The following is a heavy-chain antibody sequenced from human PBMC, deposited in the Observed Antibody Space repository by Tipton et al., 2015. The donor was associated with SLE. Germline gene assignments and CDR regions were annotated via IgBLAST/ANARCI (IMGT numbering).Heavy chain of an antibody. CDR1: GGSISSGGYS. CDR3: ARGGTAGLPGY. D-gene: IGHD6-13*01. J-gene: IGHJ4*02. CDR2: IYHSGST. Sequence: TLSLTCAISGGSISSGGYSWSWIRQPPGKGLEWIGYIYHSGSTYYNPSLKSRVTISVDRSKNQFSLKLSSVTAADTAVYYCARGGTAGLPGYWGQGTLVTVSS. V-gene: IGHV4-30-2*01.